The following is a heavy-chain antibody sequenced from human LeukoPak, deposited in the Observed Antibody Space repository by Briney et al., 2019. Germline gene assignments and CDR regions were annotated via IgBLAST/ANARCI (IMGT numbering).Heavy chain of an antibody. Sequence: PSETLSLTCTVSGGSISSSSYYWGWIRQPPGKGLEWIGSIYYSGSTNYKPSLKSRLTISVDTSKNQFPLKLSSVTAADTAVYYCARATYSSGWIFDYWGQGTLVTVSS. CDR2: IYYSGST. CDR3: ARATYSSGWIFDY. D-gene: IGHD6-19*01. CDR1: GGSISSSSYY. J-gene: IGHJ4*02. V-gene: IGHV4-39*06.